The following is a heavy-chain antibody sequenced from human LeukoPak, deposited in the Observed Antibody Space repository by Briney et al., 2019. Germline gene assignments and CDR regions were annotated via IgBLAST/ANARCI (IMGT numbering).Heavy chain of an antibody. D-gene: IGHD2/OR15-2a*01. V-gene: IGHV3-74*01. CDR1: GNYW. Sequence: GGSLRLSCVASGNYWMHWVRQAPGKGLVWVSHINSDGSWTSYADSVKGRFTISKGNAKNTVYLQMNSLRAEGTAVYYCVSFYETYWGRGTLVTVSS. CDR3: VSFYETY. CDR2: INSDGSWT. J-gene: IGHJ4*02.